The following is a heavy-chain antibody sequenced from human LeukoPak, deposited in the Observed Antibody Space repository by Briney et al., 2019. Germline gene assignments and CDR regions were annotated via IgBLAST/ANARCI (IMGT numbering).Heavy chain of an antibody. Sequence: ASVKVSCKASGYTFTGYYMHWVRQAPGQGLEWMGWINPNSGGTNYAQKFQGRVTMTRDTSISTAYMELSRLRSDDTAVYYCAGANIVVVPAATGRGSNWFDPWGQGTLVTVSS. CDR3: AGANIVVVPAATGRGSNWFDP. D-gene: IGHD2-2*01. CDR2: INPNSGGT. CDR1: GYTFTGYY. V-gene: IGHV1-2*02. J-gene: IGHJ5*02.